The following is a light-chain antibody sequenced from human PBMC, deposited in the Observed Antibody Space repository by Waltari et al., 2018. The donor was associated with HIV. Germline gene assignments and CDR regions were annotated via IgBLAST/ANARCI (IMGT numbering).Light chain of an antibody. Sequence: EIVLTQSQATLSLSPGERATLSCRASQSVGSYLAWYQQKPGQAPRLLIYDASNRATGIPSRLSGSGSGTDFALTISILEPEDFAVYYCQQRSNWPLRFTFGPVTKVDIK. CDR1: QSVGSY. CDR3: QQRSNWPLRFT. CDR2: DAS. J-gene: IGKJ3*01. V-gene: IGKV3-11*01.